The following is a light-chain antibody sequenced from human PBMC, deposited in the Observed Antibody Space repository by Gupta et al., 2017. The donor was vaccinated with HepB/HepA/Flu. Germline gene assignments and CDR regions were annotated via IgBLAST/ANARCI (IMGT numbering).Light chain of an antibody. CDR3: QQYGNSPSWT. Sequence: EIVLTQSPGTLSLSPGERATLSCRASQSLTSNYLAWYQQKPGQSPRLLIYGASTRATGIPDRFSGSGYGKDFTLTISRREPEDFAVYYCQQYGNSPSWTFGQGTKVEIK. J-gene: IGKJ1*01. CDR2: GAS. CDR1: QSLTSNY. V-gene: IGKV3-20*01.